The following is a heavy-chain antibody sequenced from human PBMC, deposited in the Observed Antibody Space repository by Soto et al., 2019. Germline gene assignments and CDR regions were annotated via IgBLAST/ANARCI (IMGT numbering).Heavy chain of an antibody. CDR3: ARDQLYYNDISGRPLNAFDV. Sequence: GGSLRLSCAASGFTFRNYGMNWVRQAPGKGLEWVSYIGIGSSTKYYADSVKGRFTISRDNAKNSLYLQMNSLRAEDTAVYYCARDQLYYNDISGRPLNAFDVWGQGTMVTVPS. J-gene: IGHJ3*01. D-gene: IGHD3-22*01. CDR2: IGIGSSTK. CDR1: GFTFRNYG. V-gene: IGHV3-48*01.